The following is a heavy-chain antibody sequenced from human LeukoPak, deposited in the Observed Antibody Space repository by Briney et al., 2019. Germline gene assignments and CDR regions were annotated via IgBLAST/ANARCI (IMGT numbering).Heavy chain of an antibody. CDR2: INPSGGST. J-gene: IGHJ5*02. Sequence: ASVKVSCTASGYTFTSYYMHWVRQAPGQGLEWMGIINPSGGSTSYAQKFQGRVTMTRDTSTSTVYMELSSLRSEDTAVYYCARGAVQLERLCWFDPWGQGTLVTVSS. CDR1: GYTFTSYY. V-gene: IGHV1-46*01. D-gene: IGHD1-1*01. CDR3: ARGAVQLERLCWFDP.